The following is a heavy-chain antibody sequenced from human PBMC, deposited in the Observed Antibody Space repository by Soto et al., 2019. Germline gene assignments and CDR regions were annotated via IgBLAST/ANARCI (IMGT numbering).Heavy chain of an antibody. D-gene: IGHD3-3*01. J-gene: IGHJ4*02. CDR1: GFSLTTCGVG. CDR2: IYWGDDK. V-gene: IGHV2-5*02. Sequence: HITLNESDATVVSRTETLTLTCRFSGFSLTTCGVGVGWIRQSPGKAPEGLALIYWGDDKRYSATLKSRLNITKDTSTNQAVPTVSDLDRTDTASYYCTHRVLRTVFGLVTTPAIYFAFWGQGTPVAVSS. CDR3: THRVLRTVFGLVTTPAIYFAF.